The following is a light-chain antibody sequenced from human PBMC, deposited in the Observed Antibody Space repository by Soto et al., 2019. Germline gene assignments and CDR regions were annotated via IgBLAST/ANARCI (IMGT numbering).Light chain of an antibody. CDR3: CSYAGSYTYV. J-gene: IGLJ1*01. Sequence: QSVLTQPRSVSGSPGQSVTISCTGTSSGVGGYNYVSWYQQHPGKAPKLMIYDVSKRPSGVRDRFSGSKSGNTASLTISGLQGEDEADYYCCSYAGSYTYVFGTGTKVTVL. CDR1: SSGVGGYNY. V-gene: IGLV2-11*01. CDR2: DVS.